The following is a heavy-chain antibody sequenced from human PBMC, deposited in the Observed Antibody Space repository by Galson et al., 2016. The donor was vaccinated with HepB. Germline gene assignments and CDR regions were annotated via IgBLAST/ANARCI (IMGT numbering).Heavy chain of an antibody. V-gene: IGHV3-23*01. CDR3: AKSRAGDLPDFDF. D-gene: IGHD3-16*01. CDR1: GFTFSSYG. Sequence: SLRLSCAASGFTFSSYGMIWVRQAPGKGLEWVSRLSGSSYITSYADSVKGRFTISRDNSKDTLYVQMNSLGADDTAVYYCAKSRAGDLPDFDFWGQGTLVTVSS. J-gene: IGHJ4*02. CDR2: LSGSSYIT.